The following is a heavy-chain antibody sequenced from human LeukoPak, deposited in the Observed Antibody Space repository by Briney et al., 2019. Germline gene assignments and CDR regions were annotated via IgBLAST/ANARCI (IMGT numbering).Heavy chain of an antibody. CDR3: ARELAVSGTGVGDY. CDR1: GFTLSSYE. J-gene: IGHJ4*02. V-gene: IGHV3-48*03. D-gene: IGHD2-8*02. CDR2: IGSSGSPI. Sequence: PGGSLRLSCAASGFTLSSYEMNWVRQAPGKGLEWVSYIGSSGSPIYYADSVKGRFTISRDNAKNSLCLQMSSLRAEDTAVYYCARELAVSGTGVGDYWGQGTLVTVSS.